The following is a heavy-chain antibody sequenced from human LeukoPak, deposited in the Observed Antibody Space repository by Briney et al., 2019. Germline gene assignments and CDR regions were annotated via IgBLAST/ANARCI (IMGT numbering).Heavy chain of an antibody. D-gene: IGHD3-22*01. CDR3: ANGRYYDSSGPLPTDY. CDR2: ISGSGGST. Sequence: GGSLRLSCAASGFTFSSYAMSWVRQAPGKGLEWVSAISGSGGSTYYADSVKGRFTISRDNSKNTLYLQMNSLRAEDTAVYYCANGRYYDSSGPLPTDYWGQGTLVTVSS. V-gene: IGHV3-23*01. J-gene: IGHJ4*02. CDR1: GFTFSSYA.